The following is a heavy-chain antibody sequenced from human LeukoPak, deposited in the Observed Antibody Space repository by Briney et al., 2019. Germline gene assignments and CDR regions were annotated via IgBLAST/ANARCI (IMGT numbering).Heavy chain of an antibody. CDR2: INPGGRST. J-gene: IGHJ4*02. CDR1: GYTFTNYY. V-gene: IGHV1-46*01. CDR3: ARELGPIQLHLWGSAFDY. Sequence: ASVKVSCKASGYTFTNYYIHWVRQAPGQGLEWMGIINPGGRSTSYAQKFQGRVTMTRDTSTSTVYMELSSLRSDDTAVYYCARELGPIQLHLWGSAFDYWGQGTLVTVSS. D-gene: IGHD5-24*01.